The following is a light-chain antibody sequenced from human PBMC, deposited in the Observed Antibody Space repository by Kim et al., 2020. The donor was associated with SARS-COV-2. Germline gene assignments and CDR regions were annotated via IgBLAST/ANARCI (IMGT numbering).Light chain of an antibody. Sequence: ASVGDRVTITCRASQDLSSSLAWYQQRPGKVPNLRIYAASTLQSGVPSRFSVSGSVTEFTLTISSLQPEDVATYYCQKYDSAPWTFGPGTKVDIK. CDR3: QKYDSAPWT. CDR2: AAS. V-gene: IGKV1-27*01. J-gene: IGKJ1*01. CDR1: QDLSSS.